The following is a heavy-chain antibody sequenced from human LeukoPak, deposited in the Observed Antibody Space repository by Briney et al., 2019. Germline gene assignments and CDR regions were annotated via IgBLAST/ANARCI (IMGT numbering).Heavy chain of an antibody. J-gene: IGHJ4*02. Sequence: GGSLRLSCAASGFTFSNYVMNWVRQAPRKGLEWVSGISGSGDSTYYADSVKGRFTISRDNSKNTLFLQMNSLRAVDTAAYYCAKVRAPSGWFNSDYWGQGTLVTVSS. CDR2: ISGSGDST. V-gene: IGHV3-23*01. CDR1: GFTFSNYV. CDR3: AKVRAPSGWFNSDY. D-gene: IGHD6-19*01.